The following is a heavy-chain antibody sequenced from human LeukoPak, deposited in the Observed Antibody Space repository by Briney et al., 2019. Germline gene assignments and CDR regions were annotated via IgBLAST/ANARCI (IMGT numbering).Heavy chain of an antibody. J-gene: IGHJ4*02. D-gene: IGHD3-22*01. CDR3: TTEKDLYYYDSSGYFH. V-gene: IGHV3-15*01. CDR2: IKSKADGGRA. CDR1: GFSFTDAW. Sequence: GGSLRLSCAASGFSFTDAWMSWVRQAPGRGLEWVGRIKSKADGGRAEYAATAKGRFFISRDDAKSTLYVQMNRLRTEDTAVYYCTTEKDLYYYDSSGYFHWGQGSLVTVSS.